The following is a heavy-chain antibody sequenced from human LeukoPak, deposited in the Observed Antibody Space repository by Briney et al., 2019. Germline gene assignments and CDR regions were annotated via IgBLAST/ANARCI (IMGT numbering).Heavy chain of an antibody. CDR1: GGSFSGYY. CDR2: INHSGST. V-gene: IGHV4-34*01. Sequence: SETLSLTCAVYGGSFSGYYWSWIRQPPGKGLEWIGEINHSGSTNYNPSLKSRVTISVDTSKNQFSLKLSSVTAADTAVYYCARGILWFGGPYFDYWGQGTLVTVSS. CDR3: ARGILWFGGPYFDY. J-gene: IGHJ4*02. D-gene: IGHD3-10*01.